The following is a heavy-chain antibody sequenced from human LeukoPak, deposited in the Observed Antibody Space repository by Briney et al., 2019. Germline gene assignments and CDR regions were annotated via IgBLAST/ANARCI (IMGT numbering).Heavy chain of an antibody. Sequence: GGSLRLSCAASGFTFSSYWMAWVRQAPGKGREWVANIKQDGSENYYVDSVKGRFTISRDNAKNSLYLQMNSLRAEDTAVYYCARDSRGALDYWGQGTLVTVSS. J-gene: IGHJ4*02. V-gene: IGHV3-7*05. CDR3: ARDSRGALDY. CDR1: GFTFSSYW. CDR2: IKQDGSEN.